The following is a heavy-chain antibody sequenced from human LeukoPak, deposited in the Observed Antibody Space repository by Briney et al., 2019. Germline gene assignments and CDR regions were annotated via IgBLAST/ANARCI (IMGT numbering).Heavy chain of an antibody. CDR1: GFTFSDYY. J-gene: IGHJ4*02. CDR3: ARRAGAYSHPYDY. CDR2: ISGSSDDI. D-gene: IGHD4/OR15-4a*01. V-gene: IGHV3-11*03. Sequence: GGSLRLSCAASGFTFSDYYMSWIRQAPGKGLEWVADISGSSDDIHYADSVTGRFTISRDNAKNSVYLQMNSLRVEDTAVYYCARRAGAYSHPYDYWGQGTLVTVSS.